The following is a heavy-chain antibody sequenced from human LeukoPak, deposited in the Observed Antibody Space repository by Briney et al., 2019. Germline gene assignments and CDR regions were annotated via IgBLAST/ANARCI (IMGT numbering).Heavy chain of an antibody. CDR3: ARVIRTTGYYSNPKSGSFDF. Sequence: SETLSLTCTVSGGSISSYYWSWIRQPAGKGLEWIGRIYTSGSTNYNPSLKSRVTISVDTSKNQFSLKLSSVTAADTAVYYCARVIRTTGYYSNPKSGSFDFWGQGTLVTVSS. V-gene: IGHV4-4*07. D-gene: IGHD3-9*01. CDR2: IYTSGST. J-gene: IGHJ4*02. CDR1: GGSISSYY.